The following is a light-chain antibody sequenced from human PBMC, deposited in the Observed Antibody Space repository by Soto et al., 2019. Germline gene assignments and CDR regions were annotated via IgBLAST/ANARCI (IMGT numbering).Light chain of an antibody. V-gene: IGKV3-15*01. J-gene: IGKJ4*01. Sequence: EIVMTQSPATLSVSPGERATLSFRASQSVSGNLAWYPQKPGQAPRLLIYGASTRATGIPARFSGSGSGTEFTLTISSLQSEDFAVYYWQQYNNWPPLTFGGGTKVESK. CDR1: QSVSGN. CDR2: GAS. CDR3: QQYNNWPPLT.